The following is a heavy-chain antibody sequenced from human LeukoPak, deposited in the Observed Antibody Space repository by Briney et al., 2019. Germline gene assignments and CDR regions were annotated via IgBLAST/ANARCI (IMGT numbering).Heavy chain of an antibody. V-gene: IGHV1-3*01. J-gene: IGHJ4*02. D-gene: IGHD3-10*01. CDR1: GYTFTSYA. CDR3: ARGRFGELDFDY. Sequence: GASVKVSCKASGYTFTSYAMHWVRQAPGQRLEWMGWINAGNGNTKYSQKFQGRVTITRDTSASTAYMELSSLRSEDTAVYYCARGRFGELDFDYWGQGTLVTVSS. CDR2: INAGNGNT.